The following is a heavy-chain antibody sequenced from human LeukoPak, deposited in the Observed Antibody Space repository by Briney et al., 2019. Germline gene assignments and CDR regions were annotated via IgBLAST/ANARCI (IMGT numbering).Heavy chain of an antibody. Sequence: PGGSLRLSCAASGFTFSNYEMNWVRQAPGKGLDLLSYIGTSGGGIQYADSVKGRFPISRDNAKTSLYLQMNSLRTEDTALYYCAKDRVPAFCSSTSCHYYYYYGMDVWGQGTTVTVSS. CDR2: IGTSGGGI. CDR1: GFTFSNYE. CDR3: AKDRVPAFCSSTSCHYYYYYGMDV. J-gene: IGHJ6*02. V-gene: IGHV3-48*03. D-gene: IGHD2-2*01.